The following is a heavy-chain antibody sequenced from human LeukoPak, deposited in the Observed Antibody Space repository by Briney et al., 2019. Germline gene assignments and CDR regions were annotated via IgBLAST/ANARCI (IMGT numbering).Heavy chain of an antibody. CDR2: ISAYNGNT. CDR3: ALDELGY. CDR1: FYTFTSYG. D-gene: IGHD3/OR15-3a*01. V-gene: IGHV1-18*01. J-gene: IGHJ4*02. Sequence: ASVKVSCKASFYTFTSYGSSVTLQAPGPRRESIGWISAYNGNTNYAQKLQGRVTITTDTSTSTSYMEMRSLRSDDTAVYYCALDELGYWGPGTLVTVSS.